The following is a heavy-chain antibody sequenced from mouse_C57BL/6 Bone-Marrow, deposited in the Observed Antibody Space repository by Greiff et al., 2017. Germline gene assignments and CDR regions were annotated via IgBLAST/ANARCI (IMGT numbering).Heavy chain of an antibody. CDR1: GYTFTSYW. CDR2: IHPNSGST. D-gene: IGHD3-2*02. CDR3: AIQLRLHYYAMDY. Sequence: QVQLQQPGAELVKPGASVKLSCKASGYTFTSYWMHWVKQRPGQGLEWIGMIHPNSGSTNYHEKFKSQATLTVDKSSNTAYMQLSSLTSEDSAVYYCAIQLRLHYYAMDYWGQGTSVTVSS. J-gene: IGHJ4*01. V-gene: IGHV1-64*01.